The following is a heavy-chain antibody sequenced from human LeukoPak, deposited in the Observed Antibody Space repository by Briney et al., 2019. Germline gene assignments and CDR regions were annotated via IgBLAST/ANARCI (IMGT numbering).Heavy chain of an antibody. CDR3: ARGDHYYDSSGYYYPADY. CDR1: GFTFSSYG. Sequence: PGGSLRLSCAASGFTFSSYGMHWVRQSPGKGLEWVAFIRYDGSNKYYADSVKGRFTISRDNSKNTLYLQMNSLRAEDTAVYYCARGDHYYDSSGYYYPADYWGQGTLVTVSS. J-gene: IGHJ4*02. CDR2: IRYDGSNK. V-gene: IGHV3-30*02. D-gene: IGHD3-22*01.